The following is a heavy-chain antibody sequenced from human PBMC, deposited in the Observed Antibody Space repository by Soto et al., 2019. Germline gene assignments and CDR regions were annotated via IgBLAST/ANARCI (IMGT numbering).Heavy chain of an antibody. V-gene: IGHV4-34*01. CDR3: AREGGEIILLWFGSQSYKWFAP. D-gene: IGHD3-10*01. CDR2: INHSGST. Sequence: SETLSLTCAVYFGSFSGYYWSWIRQPPGKVLEWIGEINHSGSTNYNPSLKSRVTISVDTSKNQFSLKLSSVTAADTAVYYCAREGGEIILLWFGSQSYKWFAPWGQGTLVTVSS. J-gene: IGHJ5*02. CDR1: FGSFSGYY.